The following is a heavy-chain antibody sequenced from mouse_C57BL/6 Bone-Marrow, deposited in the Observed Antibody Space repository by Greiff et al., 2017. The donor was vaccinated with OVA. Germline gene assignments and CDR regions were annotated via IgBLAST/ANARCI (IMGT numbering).Heavy chain of an antibody. CDR2: SYPGSGST. V-gene: IGHV1-55*01. Sequence: VQLQQPGAELVKPGASVKMSCKASGYTFTSYWITWVKQRPGQGLEWIGDSYPGSGSTNYNEKFKSKATLTVDTSSSTAYMQRSSLTSEDSAVYYCARYGSSPDYGGQGTTLTGSS. J-gene: IGHJ2*01. CDR3: ARYGSSPDY. CDR1: GYTFTSYW. D-gene: IGHD1-1*01.